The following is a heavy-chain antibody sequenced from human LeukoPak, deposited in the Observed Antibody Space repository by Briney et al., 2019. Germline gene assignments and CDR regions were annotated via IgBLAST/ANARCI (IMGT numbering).Heavy chain of an antibody. J-gene: IGHJ4*02. V-gene: IGHV3-49*04. Sequence: PGGSLRLSCTASGFTFGDYAMSWVRQAPGKGLEWVGSIRSKAYGGTTEYAASVKGRFTISRDDSKSIAYLQMNSLKTEDTAVYYCNYYDSQPQGYFDYWGQGTLVTVSS. D-gene: IGHD3-22*01. CDR3: NYYDSQPQGYFDY. CDR2: IRSKAYGGTT. CDR1: GFTFGDYA.